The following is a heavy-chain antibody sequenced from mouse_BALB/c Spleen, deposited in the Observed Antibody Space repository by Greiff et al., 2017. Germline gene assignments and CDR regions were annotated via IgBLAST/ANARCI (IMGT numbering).Heavy chain of an antibody. Sequence: DVKLVESGGDLVKPGGSLKLSCAASGFTFSSYGMSWVRQTPDKRLEWVATISSGGSYTYYPDSVKGRFTISRDNAKNTLYLQMSSLKSEDTAMYYCARHHYDYDVWFAYWGQGTLVTVSA. CDR2: ISSGGSYT. D-gene: IGHD2-4*01. CDR1: GFTFSSYG. V-gene: IGHV5-6*02. J-gene: IGHJ3*01. CDR3: ARHHYDYDVWFAY.